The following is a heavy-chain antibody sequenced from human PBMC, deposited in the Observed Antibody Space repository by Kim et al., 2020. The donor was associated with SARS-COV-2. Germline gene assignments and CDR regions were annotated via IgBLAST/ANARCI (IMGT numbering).Heavy chain of an antibody. Sequence: SETLSLTCTVSGGSISSYYWSWIRQPPGKGLEWIGYIYYSGSTNYNPSLKSRVTISVDTSKNQFSLKLSSVTAADTAVYYCARGNSSGYSWGFDYWGQGTLVTVSS. J-gene: IGHJ4*02. V-gene: IGHV4-59*01. CDR2: IYYSGST. CDR1: GGSISSYY. CDR3: ARGNSSGYSWGFDY. D-gene: IGHD3-22*01.